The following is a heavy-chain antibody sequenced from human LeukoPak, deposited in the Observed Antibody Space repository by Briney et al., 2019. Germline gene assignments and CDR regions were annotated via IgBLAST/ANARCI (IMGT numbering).Heavy chain of an antibody. CDR1: GFTFDDYG. J-gene: IGHJ3*02. CDR3: ARGHDAFDI. V-gene: IGHV3-66*02. Sequence: PGGSLRLSCAASGFTFDDYGMSWVRQAPGKGLEWVSGIYSGVSTYYADSVKGRFTISRDNSKNTLYLQMNSLRADDTAVYYCARGHDAFDIWGQGTMVTVSS. CDR2: IYSGVST.